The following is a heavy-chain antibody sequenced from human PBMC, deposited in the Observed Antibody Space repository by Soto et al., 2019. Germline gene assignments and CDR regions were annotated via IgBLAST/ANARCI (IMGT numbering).Heavy chain of an antibody. Sequence: GASVKVSCKASGYTFTSYAMHWVRQAPGQRLEWMGWINAGNGNTKYSQKFQGRVTITRDTSATTAYMELSSLRSEDTAVYYCARGATYYDFWSGYYSTYGMDVWGQGTTVTVSS. CDR2: INAGNGNT. CDR1: GYTFTSYA. CDR3: ARGATYYDFWSGYYSTYGMDV. D-gene: IGHD3-3*01. J-gene: IGHJ6*02. V-gene: IGHV1-3*01.